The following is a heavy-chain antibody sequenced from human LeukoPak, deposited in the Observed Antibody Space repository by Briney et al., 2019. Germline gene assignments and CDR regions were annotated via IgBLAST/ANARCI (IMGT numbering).Heavy chain of an antibody. D-gene: IGHD3-9*01. Sequence: ASVKVSCKASGYTFTSYGISWVRQAPGQGLEWMGWISAYNGNTNYAQKLQGRVTMTTDTSTSTAYMELRSLRSDDTALYYCAKALGNFDWLSNMDVWGKGTTVTISS. CDR3: AKALGNFDWLSNMDV. CDR1: GYTFTSYG. J-gene: IGHJ6*03. CDR2: ISAYNGNT. V-gene: IGHV1-18*01.